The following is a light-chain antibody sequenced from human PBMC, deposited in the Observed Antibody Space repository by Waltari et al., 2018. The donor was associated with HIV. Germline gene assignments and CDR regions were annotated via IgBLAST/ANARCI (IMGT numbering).Light chain of an antibody. CDR2: DVS. Sequence: QSALTQPASVSGSPGQSITISCTGTSSDVGGYNYVSWYQQHPAKAPKLMIFDVSNRPSGVSILFSGSKSGNTASLTISGLQAEDEADYYCSSYTSINTWVFGTGTKLTVL. J-gene: IGLJ3*02. CDR3: SSYTSINTWV. CDR1: SSDVGGYNY. V-gene: IGLV2-14*03.